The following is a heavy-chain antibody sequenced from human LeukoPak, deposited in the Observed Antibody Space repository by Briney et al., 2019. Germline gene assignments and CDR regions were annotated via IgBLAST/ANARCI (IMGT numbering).Heavy chain of an antibody. Sequence: SETLSLTCTVSGGSISSSSYNWGWIRQPPGKGLEWIGSIYYSGSTYYNPSLKSRVTISVDTSKNQFSLKLSSVTAADTAVYYCARLVIVGASYYYMDVWGKGTTVTVSS. D-gene: IGHD1-26*01. CDR2: IYYSGST. CDR1: GGSISSSSYN. V-gene: IGHV4-39*01. CDR3: ARLVIVGASYYYMDV. J-gene: IGHJ6*03.